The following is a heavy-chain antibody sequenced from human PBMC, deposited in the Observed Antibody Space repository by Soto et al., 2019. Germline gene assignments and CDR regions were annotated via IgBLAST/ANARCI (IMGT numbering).Heavy chain of an antibody. D-gene: IGHD2-2*01. Sequence: SETLSLTCAVSGGSISSSNWWSWVRQPPGKGLEWIGEIYHSGSTNYNPSLKSRVTISVDKSKNQFSLKLSSVTAADTAVYYCARRDIVVVPAALVVWGQGTTVTAP. CDR3: ARRDIVVVPAALVV. V-gene: IGHV4-4*02. J-gene: IGHJ6*02. CDR1: GGSISSSNW. CDR2: IYHSGST.